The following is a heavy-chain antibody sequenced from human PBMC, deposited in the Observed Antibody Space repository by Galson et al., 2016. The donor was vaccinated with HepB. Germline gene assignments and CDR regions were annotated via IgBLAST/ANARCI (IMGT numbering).Heavy chain of an antibody. CDR1: GFTFSSYA. CDR2: ISGSGGDI. V-gene: IGHV3-23*01. D-gene: IGHD3-3*01. Sequence: SLRLSCAASGFTFSSYAMSWVRQAPGKGLEWVSGISGSGGDINYADSVKGRFTISRDNSKNMLHLQMNSLRAEDTAVYYCAKDSRLRFLDGLSSYYFDSWGQGTLVTVSA. J-gene: IGHJ4*02. CDR3: AKDSRLRFLDGLSSYYFDS.